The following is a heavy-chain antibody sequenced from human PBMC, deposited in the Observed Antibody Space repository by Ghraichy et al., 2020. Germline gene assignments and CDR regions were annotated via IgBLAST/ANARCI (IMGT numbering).Heavy chain of an antibody. CDR1: GYTFTGYY. Sequence: ASVKVSCKASGYTFTGYYMHWVRQAPGQGLEWMGRINPNSGGTNYAQKFQGRVTMTRDTSISTAYMELSRLRSDDTAVYYCAREDLVFSSSLHYDAFDIWGQGTMVTVSS. V-gene: IGHV1-2*06. J-gene: IGHJ3*02. CDR3: AREDLVFSSSLHYDAFDI. D-gene: IGHD6-6*01. CDR2: INPNSGGT.